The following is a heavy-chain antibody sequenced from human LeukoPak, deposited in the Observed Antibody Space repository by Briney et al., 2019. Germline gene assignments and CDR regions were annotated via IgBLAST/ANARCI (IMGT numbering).Heavy chain of an antibody. CDR1: GFTFGDYA. V-gene: IGHV3-49*03. J-gene: IGHJ6*03. Sequence: GRSLRLSCTASGFTFGDYAMSWFRQAPGKGLELVGFIRSKAYGGTTEYAASVKGRFTIARDDSKSIAYLQMNSLKTEDTAVYYCTRGHGDYYYYYYMDVWGKGTTVTVSS. D-gene: IGHD4-17*01. CDR3: TRGHGDYYYYYYMDV. CDR2: IRSKAYGGTT.